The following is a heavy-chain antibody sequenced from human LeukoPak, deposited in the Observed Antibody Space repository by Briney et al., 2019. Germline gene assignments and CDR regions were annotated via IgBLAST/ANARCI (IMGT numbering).Heavy chain of an antibody. Sequence: ASVRVSCKASGYTFTSYDINWVRQATGQGLEWMGWMNPNSGNTGYAQKFQGRVTMTRNTSISTAYMELSSLRSEDTAVYYCARPFPDSSGTFSYWGQGTLVTVSS. D-gene: IGHD3-22*01. J-gene: IGHJ4*02. CDR2: MNPNSGNT. V-gene: IGHV1-8*01. CDR1: GYTFTSYD. CDR3: ARPFPDSSGTFSY.